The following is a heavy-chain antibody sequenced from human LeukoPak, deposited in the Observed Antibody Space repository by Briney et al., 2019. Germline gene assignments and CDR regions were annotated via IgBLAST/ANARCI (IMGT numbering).Heavy chain of an antibody. CDR2: IRYDGSNK. D-gene: IGHD1-26*01. CDR3: AKDSWELGATAEMDY. V-gene: IGHV3-30*02. J-gene: IGHJ4*02. Sequence: PGGSLRLSCAASGFTFSSYGMHWVRQAPGKGLEWVTFIRYDGSNKYYADSVKGRFTISRDNCKNTLYLQMNSLRAEDTAVYYCAKDSWELGATAEMDYWGQGTLVTVSS. CDR1: GFTFSSYG.